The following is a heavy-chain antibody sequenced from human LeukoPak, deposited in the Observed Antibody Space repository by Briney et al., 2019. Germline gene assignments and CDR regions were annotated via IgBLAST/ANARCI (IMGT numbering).Heavy chain of an antibody. CDR1: GFTFSSYG. D-gene: IGHD2-15*01. CDR3: AKAGYCSGGSCYWFDY. Sequence: GGSLRLSCAASGFTFSSYGMHWVRQAPGKGLEWVAVISYDGSNKYYADSVKGRFTISRGNSKNTLYLQMNSLRAEDTAVYYCAKAGYCSGGSCYWFDYWGQGTLVTVSS. J-gene: IGHJ4*02. CDR2: ISYDGSNK. V-gene: IGHV3-30*18.